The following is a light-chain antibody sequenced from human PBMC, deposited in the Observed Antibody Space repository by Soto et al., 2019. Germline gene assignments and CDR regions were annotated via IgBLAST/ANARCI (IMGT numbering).Light chain of an antibody. Sequence: EIVMTQSPATLSVSPGERATLSCRASQSVSSNLAWYQQKPGQAPRLLIYDASTRATGIPARFSGSGSGTEFTLTISSLQSEDFAVYYCQQYNSWSPWTFGQGTKVEIK. CDR3: QQYNSWSPWT. CDR1: QSVSSN. V-gene: IGKV3-15*01. CDR2: DAS. J-gene: IGKJ1*01.